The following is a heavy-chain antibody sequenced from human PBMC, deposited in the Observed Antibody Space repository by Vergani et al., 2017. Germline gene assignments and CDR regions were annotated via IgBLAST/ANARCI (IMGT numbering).Heavy chain of an antibody. CDR1: GFTLSSHA. CDR3: AREPTYYYDSSGYLTLDY. D-gene: IGHD3-22*01. V-gene: IGHV3-23*01. Sequence: EVQFLQSEGAVVQPGGSLRLSCVASGFTLSSHAMSWVRQGHGQGLEWVSSIKNTGDSTHYADAVKGRFTISSDNSKNTLYLQMNSLRAEDTAVYYCAREPTYYYDSSGYLTLDYWGQGTLVTVSS. J-gene: IGHJ4*02. CDR2: IKNTGDST.